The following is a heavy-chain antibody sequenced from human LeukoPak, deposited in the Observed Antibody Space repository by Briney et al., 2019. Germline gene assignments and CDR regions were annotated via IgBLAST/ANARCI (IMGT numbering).Heavy chain of an antibody. CDR1: GFTFSSYA. D-gene: IGHD6-19*01. CDR3: AKAVSLIAVAGTLGFDP. Sequence: GGSLRLSCAASGFTFSSYAMSWVRQAPGKGLEWVSAISGSGGSTYYADSVKGRFTISRDNSKNTLYLQMNSLRAEDTAVYYCAKAVSLIAVAGTLGFDPWGQGTLVTVSS. CDR2: ISGSGGST. J-gene: IGHJ5*02. V-gene: IGHV3-23*01.